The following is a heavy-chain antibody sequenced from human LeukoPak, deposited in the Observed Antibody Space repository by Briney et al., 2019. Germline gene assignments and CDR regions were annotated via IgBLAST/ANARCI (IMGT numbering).Heavy chain of an antibody. CDR2: MNPNSGNT. Sequence: ASVKVSCKASGYTFTSYDINWVRQATGQGLEWMGWMNPNSGNTGYAQKFQGRVTMTRDTSISTAYMELSRLRSDDTAVYYCARGGKPSNWFDPWGQGTLVTVSS. V-gene: IGHV1-8*01. CDR1: GYTFTSYD. CDR3: ARGGKPSNWFDP. J-gene: IGHJ5*02. D-gene: IGHD1-26*01.